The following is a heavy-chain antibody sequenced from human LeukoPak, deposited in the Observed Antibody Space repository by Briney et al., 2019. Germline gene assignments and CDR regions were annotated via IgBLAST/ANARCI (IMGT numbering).Heavy chain of an antibody. J-gene: IGHJ6*03. V-gene: IGHV1-2*02. CDR3: AKAGLGYSSSWDYYYYMDV. CDR2: INPNSGGT. CDR1: GYTFTGYY. D-gene: IGHD6-13*01. Sequence: GASVKVSCKASGYTFTGYYMHWVRQAPGQGLEWMGWINPNSGGTNYAQKFQGRVTMTRDTPISTAYMELSRLRSDDTAMYYCAKAGLGYSSSWDYYYYMDVWGKGTTVTVSS.